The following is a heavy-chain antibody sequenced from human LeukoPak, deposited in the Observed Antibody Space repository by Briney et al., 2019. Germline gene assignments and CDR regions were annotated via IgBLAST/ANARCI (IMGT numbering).Heavy chain of an antibody. Sequence: PSETLSLTCAVYGGSFSGYYWSWIRQPPGKGLEWIGEINHSGSTNYNPSLKSRVTISVDTSKNQFSLKLSSVTAADTAVYYCARGHWTFYCSGGSCYNNWFDPWGQGTLVTVSS. CDR1: GGSFSGYY. CDR3: ARGHWTFYCSGGSCYNNWFDP. J-gene: IGHJ5*02. CDR2: INHSGST. D-gene: IGHD2-15*01. V-gene: IGHV4-34*01.